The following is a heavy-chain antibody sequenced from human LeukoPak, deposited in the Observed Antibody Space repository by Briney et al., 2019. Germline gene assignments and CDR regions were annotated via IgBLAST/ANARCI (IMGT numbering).Heavy chain of an antibody. D-gene: IGHD3-9*01. CDR3: ARFPYFEGFDY. CDR2: IAASGTT. V-gene: IGHV4-61*01. CDR1: GGSISSGSYY. J-gene: IGHJ4*02. Sequence: SETLSLTCTVSGGSISSGSYYWSWIRQPPGKGLEFIGYIAASGTTKHNPSLKSRVTLSMDTSKNQFSLKLRSVTAADTAVYFCARFPYFEGFDYWGQGTQVIVSS.